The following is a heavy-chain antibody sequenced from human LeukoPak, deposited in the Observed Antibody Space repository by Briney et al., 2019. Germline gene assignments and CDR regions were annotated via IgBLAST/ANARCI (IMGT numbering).Heavy chain of an antibody. J-gene: IGHJ4*02. V-gene: IGHV3-30*02. CDR3: AKDTAFVVVVVAATPDPYFDY. CDR1: GFTFSSYG. Sequence: GSLRLSCAASGFTFSSYGMHWVRQAPGEGLEWVAFIRYDGSNKYYADSVKGRFTISRDNSKNTLYLQMNSLRAEDTAVYYCAKDTAFVVVVVAATPDPYFDYWGQGTLVTVSS. CDR2: IRYDGSNK. D-gene: IGHD2-15*01.